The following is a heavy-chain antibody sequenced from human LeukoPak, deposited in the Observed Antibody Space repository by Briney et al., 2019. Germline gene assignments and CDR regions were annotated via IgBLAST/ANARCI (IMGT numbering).Heavy chain of an antibody. D-gene: IGHD3-10*01. CDR3: AREGMVRGVIAYYFDY. V-gene: IGHV4-59*01. CDR2: IYYSGST. J-gene: IGHJ4*02. Sequence: SETLSLTCTVSGGSISSYYWSWIRQPPGKGLEWIGYIYYSGSTNYNPSLKSRVTISVDTSKNQFSLKLSSVTDADTAVYYCAREGMVRGVIAYYFDYWGQGTLVTVSS. CDR1: GGSISSYY.